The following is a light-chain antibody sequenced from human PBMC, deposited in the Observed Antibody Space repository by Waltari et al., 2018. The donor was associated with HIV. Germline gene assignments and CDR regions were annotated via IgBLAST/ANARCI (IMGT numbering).Light chain of an antibody. V-gene: IGLV1-44*01. CDR2: RNN. CDR1: SSNIGSNI. J-gene: IGLJ3*02. Sequence: QSVLTQPPSASGTPGQRVTISCSGSSSNIGSNIVNWYQQLPGTAPKLLIYRNNQRPSGVPDRFSGSKSGTSASLAISGRQSEDDADYYCAAWDDSLNGAVFGGGTKLTVL. CDR3: AAWDDSLNGAV.